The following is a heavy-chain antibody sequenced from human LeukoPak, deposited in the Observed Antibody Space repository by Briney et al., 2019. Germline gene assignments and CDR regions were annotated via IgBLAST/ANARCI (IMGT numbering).Heavy chain of an antibody. J-gene: IGHJ6*02. V-gene: IGHV3-30*18. D-gene: IGHD6-13*01. CDR1: GFVFSTYG. CDR2: ISYDGSNK. CDR3: AKILQYSSILKSDYYYYYGMDV. Sequence: HTGTSLRLSCAASGFVFSTYGMHWVRQAPGKGLEWVAVISYDGSNKYYADSVKGRFTISRDNSKNTLYLQMNSLRAEDTVVYYCAKILQYSSILKSDYYYYYGMDVWGQGTTVTVSS.